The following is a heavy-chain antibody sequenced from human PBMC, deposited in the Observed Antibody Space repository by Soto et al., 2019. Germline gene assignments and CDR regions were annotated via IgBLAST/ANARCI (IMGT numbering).Heavy chain of an antibody. Sequence: ASVKVSCKASGYTFTSYGISWVRQAPGQGLEWMGWISAYNGNTNYAQKLQGRVTMTTDTSTSTAYMELSSLRSEDTAVYYCARDRSGILNGYRFGDNWFDPWGQGTLVTVSS. CDR3: ARDRSGILNGYRFGDNWFDP. D-gene: IGHD3-9*01. V-gene: IGHV1-18*01. J-gene: IGHJ5*02. CDR1: GYTFTSYG. CDR2: ISAYNGNT.